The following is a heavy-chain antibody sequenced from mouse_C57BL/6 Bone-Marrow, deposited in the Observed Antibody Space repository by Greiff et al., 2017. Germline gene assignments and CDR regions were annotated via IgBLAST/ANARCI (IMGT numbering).Heavy chain of an antibody. D-gene: IGHD1-1*01. Sequence: VQLQQSGAELVRPGASVKLSCTASGFNIKDDYMHWVKQRPEQGLAWIGWIDPENGDTAYASKFQGKATITADPSSNPAYLQLSSLTSEDTAVYYFMGDYYGSSYGFDYWGQGTTLTVSS. CDR2: IDPENGDT. V-gene: IGHV14-4*01. CDR3: MGDYYGSSYGFDY. J-gene: IGHJ2*01. CDR1: GFNIKDDY.